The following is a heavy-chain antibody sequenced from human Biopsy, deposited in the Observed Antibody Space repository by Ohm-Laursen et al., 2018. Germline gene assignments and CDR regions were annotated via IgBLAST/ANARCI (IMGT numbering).Heavy chain of an antibody. J-gene: IGHJ5*02. Sequence: GSSVKVSCKVSGYTLTELSMHWVRQAPGKGLEWMGWMIPSSGKTGYAQRFQGRVTLTMNTSISTAYMELSGLRSEDTAVYFCARGYSRRVSIFEASIYWFDTWGQGTLVTVSS. V-gene: IGHV1-8*01. CDR2: MIPSSGKT. CDR3: ARGYSRRVSIFEASIYWFDT. D-gene: IGHD6-6*01. CDR1: GYTLTELS.